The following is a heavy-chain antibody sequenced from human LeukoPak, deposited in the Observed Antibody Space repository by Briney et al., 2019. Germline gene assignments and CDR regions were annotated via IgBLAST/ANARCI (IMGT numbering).Heavy chain of an antibody. CDR1: GFTFSSYA. V-gene: IGHV3-23*01. CDR3: AKRPLVRAPLVFDY. Sequence: VGSLRLCCAASGFTFSSYAMSWVRQAPGRGLEWVSAISGSGGSTYYADSVKGRFTISRDNSKNTLYLPINSLRAENTAVYYCAKRPLVRAPLVFDYWGQGTLVTVSS. CDR2: ISGSGGST. J-gene: IGHJ4*02. D-gene: IGHD2-2*01.